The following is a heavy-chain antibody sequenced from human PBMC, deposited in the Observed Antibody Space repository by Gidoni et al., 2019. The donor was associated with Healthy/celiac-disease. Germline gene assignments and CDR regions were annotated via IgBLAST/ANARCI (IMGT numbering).Heavy chain of an antibody. CDR3: ARDLSMILRDGMDV. Sequence: EVQLVASGGGLVGPGWSLRLSCSASGFPFISYGMTWVRPAPGKGLEWVSSISGSRSYIYYADSVKGRFTIYRDTAKNSLYLQMNSLRAEDTAVYYCARDLSMILRDGMDVWGQGTTVTVSS. V-gene: IGHV3-21*02. CDR1: GFPFISYG. J-gene: IGHJ6*02. CDR2: ISGSRSYI. D-gene: IGHD3-16*01.